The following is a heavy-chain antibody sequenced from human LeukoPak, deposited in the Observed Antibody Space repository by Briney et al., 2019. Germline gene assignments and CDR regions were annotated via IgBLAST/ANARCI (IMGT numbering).Heavy chain of an antibody. CDR2: ISGSSGSR. D-gene: IGHD3-10*01. Sequence: PGGSLRLSCAASGFTFSSYGMCWVRQAPGRGLERVSAISGSSGSRYYADYVKGRFTSSRDNSKNTLYLQMNSLRAEDTAVYSCAKPMVRGVIIKVDIDYWGQGTLVTVSS. CDR1: GFTFSSYG. J-gene: IGHJ4*02. V-gene: IGHV3-23*01. CDR3: AKPMVRGVIIKVDIDY.